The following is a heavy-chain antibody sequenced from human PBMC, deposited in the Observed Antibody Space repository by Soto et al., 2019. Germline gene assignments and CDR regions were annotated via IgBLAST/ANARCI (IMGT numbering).Heavy chain of an antibody. Sequence: PGGSLRLSCAASGFTFSSYGMHWVRQAPGKGLEWVSGISGSGDSVDYADSVKGRFTISRDNAKNSLYLQMNSLRAEDTALYFCGRDVNPTVQSYIDYWGKGTLVTVSS. J-gene: IGHJ4*02. V-gene: IGHV3-21*04. CDR1: GFTFSSYG. CDR3: GRDVNPTVQSYIDY. D-gene: IGHD4-17*01. CDR2: ISGSGDSV.